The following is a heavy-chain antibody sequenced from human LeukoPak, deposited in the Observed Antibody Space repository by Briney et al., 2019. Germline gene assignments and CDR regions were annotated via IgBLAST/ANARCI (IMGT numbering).Heavy chain of an antibody. CDR3: ARAREDTATTNGYFYYYYYYMDV. CDR1: GGSISSYY. V-gene: IGHV4-4*07. CDR2: IYTSGST. J-gene: IGHJ6*03. D-gene: IGHD5-18*01. Sequence: SETLSLTCTVSGGSISSYYWSWIRQPAGKGLEWIGRIYTSGSTNYNPSLKSRVTMSVDTSKNQFSLKLSSVTAADTAVYYCARAREDTATTNGYFYYYYYYMDVWGKGTTVTVSS.